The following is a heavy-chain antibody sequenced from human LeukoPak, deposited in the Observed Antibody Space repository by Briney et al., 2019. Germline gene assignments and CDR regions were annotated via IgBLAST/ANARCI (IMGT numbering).Heavy chain of an antibody. CDR2: INPNSGGT. CDR1: GYTFTGYY. CDR3: ARRIAAAGHFDY. V-gene: IGHV1-2*06. Sequence: ASVNVSCKASGYTFTGYYLYWVRQAPGQGLEWMGRINPNSGGTNYAQKFQGRVTMTRDTSISTAYMELSSLRSDDTAVFYCARRIAAAGHFDYWGQGTLVTVSS. J-gene: IGHJ4*02. D-gene: IGHD6-13*01.